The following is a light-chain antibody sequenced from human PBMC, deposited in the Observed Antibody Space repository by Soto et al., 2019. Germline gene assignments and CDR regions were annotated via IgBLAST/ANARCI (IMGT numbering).Light chain of an antibody. J-gene: IGKJ1*01. Sequence: DIVMTQSPDSLAVSLGERATLSCRASQSISSSYFGWYQQKPGQAPRLLIYGASNRATGIPDRFSGSGSGTDFTLTISDVQPEDFAVYYCHQRQSWPRTFGQGTKVDIK. CDR3: HQRQSWPRT. CDR2: GAS. CDR1: QSISSSY. V-gene: IGKV3D-20*02.